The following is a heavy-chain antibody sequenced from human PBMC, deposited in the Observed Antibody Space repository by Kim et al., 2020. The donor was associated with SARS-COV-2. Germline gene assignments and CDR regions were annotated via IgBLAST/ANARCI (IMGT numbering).Heavy chain of an antibody. CDR2: GST. V-gene: IGHV3-23*01. D-gene: IGHD2-15*01. J-gene: IGHJ5*02. Sequence: GSTYYADSGKGRFTISRDNSKNTLYLQMNSLRAEDTAVYYGAKDTPNVGPWGQGTLVTVSS. CDR3: AKDTPNVGP.